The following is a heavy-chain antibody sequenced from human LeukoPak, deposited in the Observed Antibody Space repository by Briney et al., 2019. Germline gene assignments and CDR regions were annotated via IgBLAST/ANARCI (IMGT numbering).Heavy chain of an antibody. D-gene: IGHD6-19*01. CDR2: MNPNSGNT. V-gene: IGHV1-8*03. CDR1: GYTFTSYD. J-gene: IGHJ6*03. Sequence: VASVKVSCKASGYTFTSYDINWVRQATGQGLEWMGWMNPNSGNTGYAQKFQGRVTITRNTSISTAFMELSSLRSEDTAVYYCARRAVGNSYYYSMDVWGKGTTVTVSS. CDR3: ARRAVGNSYYYSMDV.